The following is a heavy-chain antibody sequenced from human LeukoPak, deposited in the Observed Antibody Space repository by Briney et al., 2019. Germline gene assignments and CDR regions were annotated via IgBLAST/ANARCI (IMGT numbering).Heavy chain of an antibody. Sequence: GRSLRLSCAASGFTFDDYAMHWVRQAPGKGLEWVSGISWNSGSIGYADSVKGRFTISRDNAKNSLYLQMNSLRAEDTALYYCAKEGRFGEFLGYSFDYWGQGTLVTVSS. CDR1: GFTFDDYA. CDR2: ISWNSGSI. CDR3: AKEGRFGEFLGYSFDY. D-gene: IGHD3-10*01. V-gene: IGHV3-9*01. J-gene: IGHJ4*02.